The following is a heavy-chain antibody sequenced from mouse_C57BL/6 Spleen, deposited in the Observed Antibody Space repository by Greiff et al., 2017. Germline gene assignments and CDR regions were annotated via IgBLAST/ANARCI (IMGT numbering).Heavy chain of an antibody. CDR2: IWSGGST. CDR1: GFSLTSYG. J-gene: IGHJ3*01. V-gene: IGHV2-4*01. D-gene: IGHD2-4*01. CDR3: AAYDYDGSWFAY. Sequence: VKLMESGPGLVQPSQSLSITCTVSGFSLTSYGVHWVRQPPGKGLEWLGVIWSGGSTDYNAAFISRLSISKDNSKSQVFFKMNSLQADDTAIYYCAAYDYDGSWFAYWGQGTLVTVSA.